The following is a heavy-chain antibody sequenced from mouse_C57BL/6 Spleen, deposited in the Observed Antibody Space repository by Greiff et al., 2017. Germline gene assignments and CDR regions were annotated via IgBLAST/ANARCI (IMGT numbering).Heavy chain of an antibody. CDR3: ARGGFHYGSSSWFAY. V-gene: IGHV1-9*01. D-gene: IGHD1-1*01. CDR1: GYTFTGYW. J-gene: IGHJ3*01. Sequence: QVQLKQSGAELMKPGASVKLSCKATGYTFTGYWIEWVKQRPGHGLEWIGEILPGSGSTNYNEKFKGKATFTADTSSNTAYMQLSSLTTEDSAIYYCARGGFHYGSSSWFAYWGQGTLVTVSA. CDR2: ILPGSGST.